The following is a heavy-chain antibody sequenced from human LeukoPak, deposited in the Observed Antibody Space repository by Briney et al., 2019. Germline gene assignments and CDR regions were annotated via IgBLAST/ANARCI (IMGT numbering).Heavy chain of an antibody. Sequence: GASLQFSCKGSGCSFSSYWIGWLRQLPGKGLEWLGIIYPGDSDTRYSPSFQGQVTISVDKSISTAYLQWSRLKASDTAMYYCARRGNGWYSDYWGQGALVTVSS. D-gene: IGHD1-1*01. CDR3: ARRGNGWYSDY. CDR1: GCSFSSYW. V-gene: IGHV5-51*01. CDR2: IYPGDSDT. J-gene: IGHJ4*02.